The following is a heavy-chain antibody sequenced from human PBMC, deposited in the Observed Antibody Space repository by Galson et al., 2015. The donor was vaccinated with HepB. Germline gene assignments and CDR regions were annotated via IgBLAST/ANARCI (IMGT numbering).Heavy chain of an antibody. V-gene: IGHV3-48*02. D-gene: IGHD3-16*02. Sequence: SLRLSCAASGFTFSDYTMNWVRQAPGKGLEWISYIRISPNSAIWYAHSVKGRFTISRDNAHNSLYLQMSSLRDEDTAVYYCVRDLSYAFDFWGHGTTVTVSS. CDR2: IRISPNSAI. J-gene: IGHJ3*01. CDR1: GFTFSDYT. CDR3: VRDLSYAFDF.